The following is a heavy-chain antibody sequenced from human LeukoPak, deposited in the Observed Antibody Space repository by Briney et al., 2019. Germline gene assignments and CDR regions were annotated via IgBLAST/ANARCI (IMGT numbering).Heavy chain of an antibody. Sequence: HPGGSLRLSCAASGFTFSSYGMHWVRQAPGKGLEWVAVISHDGSNKYYADSVKGRFTISRDNSKNTLYLQMNSLRAEDTAVYYCANRGDYAGRWGQGTLVTVSS. V-gene: IGHV3-30*18. J-gene: IGHJ4*02. CDR1: GFTFSSYG. CDR2: ISHDGSNK. CDR3: ANRGDYAGR. D-gene: IGHD4-17*01.